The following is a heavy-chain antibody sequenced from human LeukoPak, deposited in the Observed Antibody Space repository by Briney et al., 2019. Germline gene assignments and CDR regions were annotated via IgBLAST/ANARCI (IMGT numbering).Heavy chain of an antibody. V-gene: IGHV3-48*03. J-gene: IGHJ4*02. CDR3: ARDSLVRGVINDY. D-gene: IGHD3-10*01. CDR1: GFTFSSYE. Sequence: GGSLTLSCAASGFTFSSYEMNWVRQAPGKGLEWVSYISSSGSTIYYADSVKGRFTISRDNAKNSLYLQMSSLRAEDTAVYYCARDSLVRGVINDYWGQGTLVTVSS. CDR2: ISSSGSTI.